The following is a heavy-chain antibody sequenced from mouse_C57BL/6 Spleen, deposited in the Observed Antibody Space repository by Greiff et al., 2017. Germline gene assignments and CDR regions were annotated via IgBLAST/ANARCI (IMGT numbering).Heavy chain of an antibody. Sequence: VQLQQSGPELVKPGASVKIPCKASGYTFTDYNMDWVKHSHGKSLEWIGDFNPNNGGTIYNQKFKGKATLTVDKSSSTAYMELRSLTSEDTAGYYCARDYYGSSYGYFGVWGTGTTVTVSS. V-gene: IGHV1-18*01. J-gene: IGHJ1*03. CDR3: ARDYYGSSYGYFGV. CDR1: GYTFTDYN. CDR2: FNPNNGGT. D-gene: IGHD1-1*01.